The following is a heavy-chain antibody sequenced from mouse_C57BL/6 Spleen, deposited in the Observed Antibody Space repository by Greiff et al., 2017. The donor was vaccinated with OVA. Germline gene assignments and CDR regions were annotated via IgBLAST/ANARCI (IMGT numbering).Heavy chain of an antibody. V-gene: IGHV3-8*01. CDR1: GYSITSDY. CDR2: ISYSGST. CDR3: ARGSADYYGSSGYAMDY. J-gene: IGHJ4*01. Sequence: EVQGVESGPGLAKPSQTLSLTCSVTGYSITSDYWNWIRKFPGNKLEYMGYISYSGSTYYNPSLKSRISITRDTSKNQYYLQLNSVTTEDTATYYCARGSADYYGSSGYAMDYWGQGTSVTVSS. D-gene: IGHD1-1*01.